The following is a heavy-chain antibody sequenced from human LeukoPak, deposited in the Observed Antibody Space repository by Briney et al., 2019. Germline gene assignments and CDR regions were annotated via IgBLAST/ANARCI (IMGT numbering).Heavy chain of an antibody. V-gene: IGHV1-46*01. CDR2: INPSGGST. Sequence: GASVKVSCKASGYTFTSYYMHWVRQAPGQGLEWMGIINPSGGSTSYAQKLQGRVTMTRDMSTSTVYMELSSLRSEDTAVYYCARDLALEVGANNWFDPWGQGTLVTVSS. J-gene: IGHJ5*02. CDR1: GYTFTSYY. CDR3: ARDLALEVGANNWFDP. D-gene: IGHD1-26*01.